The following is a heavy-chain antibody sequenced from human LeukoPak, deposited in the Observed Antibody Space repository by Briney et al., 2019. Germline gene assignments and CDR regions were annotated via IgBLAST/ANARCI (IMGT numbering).Heavy chain of an antibody. CDR2: INPNSGGT. CDR3: ARGPGTNGVSHGAFDY. CDR1: GYTFTGYY. D-gene: IGHD2-8*01. Sequence: ASVKVSCKASGYTFTGYYMHWVRQAPGQGLEWMGWINPNSGGTNYAQKFQGRVTMTRDTSISTAYMELSRLRSDDTAVYYCARGPGTNGVSHGAFDYWGQGTLVTVSS. J-gene: IGHJ4*02. V-gene: IGHV1-2*02.